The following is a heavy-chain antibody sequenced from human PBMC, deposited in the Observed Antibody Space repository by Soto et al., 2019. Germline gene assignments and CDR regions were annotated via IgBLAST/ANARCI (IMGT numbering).Heavy chain of an antibody. V-gene: IGHV1-69*01. D-gene: IGHD6-13*01. J-gene: IGHJ6*02. CDR3: ARGTSPEHQLRPGRYGMDV. CDR2: IIPIFGTA. CDR1: GGTFSSYA. Sequence: QVPLVQSGAEVKKPGSSVKVSCKASGGTFSSYAISWVRQAPGQGLEWMGGIIPIFGTANYAQKFQGRVTITADESTSTAYMELSSLRSEDTAVYYCARGTSPEHQLRPGRYGMDVWGQGTTVTVSS.